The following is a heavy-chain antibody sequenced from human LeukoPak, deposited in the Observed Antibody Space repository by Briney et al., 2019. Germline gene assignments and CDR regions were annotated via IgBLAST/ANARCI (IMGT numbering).Heavy chain of an antibody. J-gene: IGHJ5*02. D-gene: IGHD1-26*01. V-gene: IGHV3-23*01. Sequence: GGSLRLSCAASGFTFSSYAMSWVRQTPGKGLEWVSAISGSGGSTYYADSVKGRFTISRDNSKNTLYLQMNSLRAEDTAVYYCAKHSGRYNWFDPWGQGTLVTVSS. CDR3: AKHSGRYNWFDP. CDR1: GFTFSSYA. CDR2: ISGSGGST.